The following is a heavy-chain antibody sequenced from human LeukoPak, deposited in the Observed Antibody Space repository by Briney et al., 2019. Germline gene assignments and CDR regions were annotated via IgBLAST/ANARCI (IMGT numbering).Heavy chain of an antibody. J-gene: IGHJ4*02. D-gene: IGHD6-6*01. CDR3: ARARVAARTFDY. Sequence: ASVKVSCKASGYTFTGYYMHWVRQAPGQGLEWMGWINPNSGGTNYAQKFQGRVTMTRDTSISTAYMELSRLRSDDTAVYYCARARVAARTFDYWGQGTLVTVSS. CDR2: INPNSGGT. V-gene: IGHV1-2*02. CDR1: GYTFTGYY.